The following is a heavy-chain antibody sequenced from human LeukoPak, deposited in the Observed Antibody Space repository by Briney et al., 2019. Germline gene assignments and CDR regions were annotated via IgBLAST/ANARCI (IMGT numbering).Heavy chain of an antibody. CDR2: IYSGGRT. CDR3: ARVVDY. CDR1: GFTVSSNY. J-gene: IGHJ4*02. V-gene: IGHV3-66*01. Sequence: GGSLRLSCAASGFTVSSNYMSWVRQAPGKGLEWVSVIYSGGRTYYADSVKGRFTIPRDNPENTLYLQMNSLRAEDTAVYYCARVVDYWGQGTLVTVSS.